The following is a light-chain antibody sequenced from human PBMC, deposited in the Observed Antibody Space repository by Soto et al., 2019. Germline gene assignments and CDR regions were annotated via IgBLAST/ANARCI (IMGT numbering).Light chain of an antibody. Sequence: DIVLTQSPGTLSLSPGDRITLSCRASQSVSSSYLDWYQQKPGQAPRLLIYGASSRATGIPDRFSGSGSGTDFTLTISSLEPEDFAVYYCQQYGSSGTFGQGTKVDIK. CDR3: QQYGSSGT. V-gene: IGKV3-20*01. CDR1: QSVSSSY. J-gene: IGKJ1*01. CDR2: GAS.